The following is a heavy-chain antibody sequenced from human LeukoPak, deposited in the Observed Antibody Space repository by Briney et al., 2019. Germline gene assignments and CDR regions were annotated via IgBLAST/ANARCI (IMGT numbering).Heavy chain of an antibody. CDR3: AKVGSSGYYLNY. V-gene: IGHV3-23*01. CDR2: ISGSGGTT. CDR1: GFPFSSYA. Sequence: GGSLILSCAASGFPFSSYAMSWIRPAPGKGLEWVSAISGSGGTTYYADSVKGRFTISRDNSKNTLYLQMHSLRAEDTAVYYCAKVGSSGYYLNYWGQGTLFTVSS. J-gene: IGHJ4*02. D-gene: IGHD3-22*01.